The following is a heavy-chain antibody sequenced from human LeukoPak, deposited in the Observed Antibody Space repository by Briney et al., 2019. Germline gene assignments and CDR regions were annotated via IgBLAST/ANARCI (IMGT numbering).Heavy chain of an antibody. CDR2: ISSSSSYI. Sequence: AGGSLRLSCAASGFTFSSYSMNWVRQAPGKGLEWVSSISSSSSYIYYADSVKGRFTISRDNSMNTLYLQMNSLRAEDTAVYYCAKDDRIQTRRYSYNYWGQGTLVTVSS. J-gene: IGHJ4*02. CDR1: GFTFSSYS. V-gene: IGHV3-21*04. CDR3: AKDDRIQTRRYSYNY. D-gene: IGHD5-18*01.